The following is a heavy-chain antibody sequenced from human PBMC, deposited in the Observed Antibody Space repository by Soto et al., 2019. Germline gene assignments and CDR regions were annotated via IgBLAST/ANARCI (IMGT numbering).Heavy chain of an antibody. CDR1: GGTFSSYA. CDR3: ARGQRCIQPHPGYYYLNDV. CDR2: IIPIFGTA. Sequence: SVKDSCKASGGTFSSYAISWVRQAPGQGLEWMGGIIPIFGTANYAQKFQGRVTITADESTSTAYMELSSLRSEDTAVYYCARGQRCIQPHPGYYYLNDVRAQGTTVTVSS. J-gene: IGHJ6*02. D-gene: IGHD5-18*01. V-gene: IGHV1-69*13.